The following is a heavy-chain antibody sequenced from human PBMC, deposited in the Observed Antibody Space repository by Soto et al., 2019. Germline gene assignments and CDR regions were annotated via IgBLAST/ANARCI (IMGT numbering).Heavy chain of an antibody. CDR2: ISGSGGST. CDR1: GFTFSSYA. J-gene: IGHJ6*02. V-gene: IGHV3-23*01. Sequence: GGSLRLSCAASGFTFSSYAMSWVRQAPGKGLEWVSAISGSGGSTYYAGSVKGRFTISRDNSKNTLYLQMNSLRAEDTAVYYCAKDGLIFPKSSYYYGMDVWGQGTTVTVSS. CDR3: AKDGLIFPKSSYYYGMDV.